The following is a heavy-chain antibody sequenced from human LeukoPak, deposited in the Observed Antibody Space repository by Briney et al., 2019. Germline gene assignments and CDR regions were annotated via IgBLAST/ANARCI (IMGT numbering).Heavy chain of an antibody. CDR1: KFTFKDFG. CDR2: VRSDGSKE. J-gene: IGHJ4*02. CDR3: ASSGWYEGDY. Sequence: GGSLRLSCTATKFTFKDFGMHWVRQAPCKGLEWVAFVRSDGSKEYYAESVKGRFTISRDNSKRTLYLQMSSLRLDDTAVYYYASSGWYEGDYWGRGTLVTVSS. V-gene: IGHV3-30*02. D-gene: IGHD6-19*01.